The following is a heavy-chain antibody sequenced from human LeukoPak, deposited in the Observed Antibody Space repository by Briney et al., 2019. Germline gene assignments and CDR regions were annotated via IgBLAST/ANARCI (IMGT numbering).Heavy chain of an antibody. J-gene: IGHJ4*02. Sequence: GGSLRLSCAASGLTVGSNYMTWVRQAPGKGLEWVSGIYTGGSTYHADSVKGRFTISRDNSKNTLFLQMNSVRAEDTAVYYCARVGGYSSSWPPSFDTWGQGTLVTVSS. V-gene: IGHV3-53*01. CDR2: IYTGGST. CDR1: GLTVGSNY. CDR3: ARVGGYSSSWPPSFDT. D-gene: IGHD6-13*01.